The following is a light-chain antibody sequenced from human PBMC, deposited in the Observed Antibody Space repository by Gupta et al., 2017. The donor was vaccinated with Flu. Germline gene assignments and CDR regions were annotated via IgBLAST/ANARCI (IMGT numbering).Light chain of an antibody. CDR3: HQYSTYPIT. Sequence: PSAPSGSVGGRVTINCRASQSISSWLAWYQLKPGTAPKLLIYMASSLHSGVPSRFSGSGSGTEFTLTISGLQPDYFAAYYCHQYSTYPITFGQGTRLEMK. V-gene: IGKV1-5*03. J-gene: IGKJ5*01. CDR1: QSISSW. CDR2: MAS.